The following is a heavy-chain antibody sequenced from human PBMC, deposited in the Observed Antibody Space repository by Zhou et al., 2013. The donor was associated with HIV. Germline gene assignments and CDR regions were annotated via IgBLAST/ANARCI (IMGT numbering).Heavy chain of an antibody. CDR3: TRGRSCGGDNCNNWDFQF. CDR2: INPGAYGAV. CDR1: GYTFNDHL. Sequence: QVQLVQSGAVVKKPGASVRVSCEASGYTFNDHLIQWVRHIPGKGLEWMGWINPGAYGAVSYARNFQGRVTLTRRSTLDTDTAYMELNGLTSADTAIYYCTRGRSCGGDNCNNWDFQFWGQGTLVIVSS. D-gene: IGHD4-17*01. J-gene: IGHJ1*01. V-gene: IGHV1-2*02.